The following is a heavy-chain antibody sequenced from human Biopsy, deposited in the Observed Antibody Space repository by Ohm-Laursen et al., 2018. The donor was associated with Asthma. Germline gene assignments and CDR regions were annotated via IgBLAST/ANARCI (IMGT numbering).Heavy chain of an antibody. CDR2: AFWSGTT. Sequence: SQTLSLTCTVGGAYIGSRDHHWSWIRQSPGTGLEWIGFAFWSGTTHYNRSLERRLSISIDTTRNEFSMTLRSVTAADTAVYFCARVASYGDLYFGIDVWGPGTTVPVS. V-gene: IGHV4-30-4*01. J-gene: IGHJ6*02. D-gene: IGHD4-17*01. CDR1: GAYIGSRDHH. CDR3: ARVASYGDLYFGIDV.